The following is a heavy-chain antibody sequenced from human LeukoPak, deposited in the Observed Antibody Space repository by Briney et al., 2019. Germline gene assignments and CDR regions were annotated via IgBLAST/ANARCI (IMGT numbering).Heavy chain of an antibody. V-gene: IGHV4-31*03. D-gene: IGHD3-22*01. CDR3: ARDGYDSSGYDP. CDR2: IYYSGAT. CDR1: GRSISSGDYY. J-gene: IGHJ5*02. Sequence: PSHTLSLTRTVSGRSISSGDYYWTWIRQHPGKGLEWFGYIYYSGATYSNPSLKSRVSISLDTSKNQISLKLRSVTAADTAVYYCARDGYDSSGYDPWGQGTLVTVSS.